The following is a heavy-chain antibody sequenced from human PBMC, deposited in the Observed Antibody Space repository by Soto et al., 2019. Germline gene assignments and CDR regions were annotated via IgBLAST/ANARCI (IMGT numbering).Heavy chain of an antibody. J-gene: IGHJ6*02. Sequence: SETLSLTCTVSGGSIISYYWIWIGQPPGKGREWIGYIYYSGSTNYNPSLKSRVTISVDTSKNQFSLKLSSVTAADTAVYYCARGRINYYYGMDVWGQGTTVTVSS. V-gene: IGHV4-59*01. D-gene: IGHD2-15*01. CDR2: IYYSGST. CDR1: GGSIISYY. CDR3: ARGRINYYYGMDV.